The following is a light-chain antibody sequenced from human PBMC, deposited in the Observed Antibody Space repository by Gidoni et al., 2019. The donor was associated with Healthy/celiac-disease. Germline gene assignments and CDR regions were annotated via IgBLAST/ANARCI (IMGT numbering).Light chain of an antibody. Sequence: IVMTQSPLSLPVTPGEPASISCRSSQSLLHSNGYNYLDWYLQKPGQSPQLLIYLGSNRAHGVPDRFSGSGSGTDFTLKISRVEAEDVGVYYCMQALQTPPTFGQGTRLEIK. CDR2: LGS. V-gene: IGKV2-28*01. CDR1: QSLLHSNGYNY. J-gene: IGKJ5*01. CDR3: MQALQTPPT.